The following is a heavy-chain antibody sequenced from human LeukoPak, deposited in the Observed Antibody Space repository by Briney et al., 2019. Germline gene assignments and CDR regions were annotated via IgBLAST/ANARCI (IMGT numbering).Heavy chain of an antibody. CDR1: GYTFTGNY. CDR2: INPNSGDT. J-gene: IGHJ6*02. Sequence: ASVKVSCKASGYTFTGNYIYWVRQAPGQGLEWMGWINPNSGDTNYARKFQGRVTMTRDTSISTAYMELSSLISDDTALYYCARGGFSSGSYYYGVDGWGQGTTVTVSS. D-gene: IGHD3-10*01. CDR3: ARGGFSSGSYYYGVDG. V-gene: IGHV1-2*02.